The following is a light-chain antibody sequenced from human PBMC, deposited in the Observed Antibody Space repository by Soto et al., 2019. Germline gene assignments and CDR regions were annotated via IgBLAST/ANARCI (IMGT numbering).Light chain of an antibody. J-gene: IGLJ2*01. CDR2: ANV. Sequence: QSALTQPPSVSGTPGQTVTISCSGGGPNIGSHIVNWYQQLPGTAPRLLLYANVQRPSGVPARFSGYRSGTTASLAISGLQSEDEGDYYCAAWDDSLIGVLFGGGTQLTVL. V-gene: IGLV1-44*01. CDR1: GPNIGSHI. CDR3: AAWDDSLIGVL.